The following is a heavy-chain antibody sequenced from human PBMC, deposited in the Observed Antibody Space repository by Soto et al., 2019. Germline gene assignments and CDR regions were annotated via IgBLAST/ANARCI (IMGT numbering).Heavy chain of an antibody. V-gene: IGHV4-34*01. CDR2: INHSGST. CDR3: AREYPPHRGSGRYYWFDP. D-gene: IGHD3-10*01. J-gene: IGHJ5*02. CDR1: GGSFSGYY. Sequence: QVQLQQWGAGLLKPSETLSLTCAVYGGSFSGYYWSWIGQPPGKGLEWIGEINHSGSTNYNPSLKSRVTTSVDTSKNQFSLKLRSVTAADTAVYYCAREYPPHRGSGRYYWFDPWGQGTLVTVSS.